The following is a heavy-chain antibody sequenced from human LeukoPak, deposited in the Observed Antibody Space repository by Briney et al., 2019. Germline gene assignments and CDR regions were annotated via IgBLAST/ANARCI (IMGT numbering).Heavy chain of an antibody. V-gene: IGHV3-30-3*01. D-gene: IGHD5-24*01. Sequence: GRSLRLSCAASGFTFSSYAMHWVRQAPGKGLDWVALISYDGSSKYYADSVKGRFTISRDNSKNTLYLQMNSLRAEDTAVYYCARDEEMAAITGYGMDVWGQGTTVTVSS. CDR3: ARDEEMAAITGYGMDV. J-gene: IGHJ6*02. CDR2: ISYDGSSK. CDR1: GFTFSSYA.